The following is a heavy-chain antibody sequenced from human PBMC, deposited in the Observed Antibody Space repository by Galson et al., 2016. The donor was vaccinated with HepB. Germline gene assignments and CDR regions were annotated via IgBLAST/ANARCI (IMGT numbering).Heavy chain of an antibody. Sequence: SVKVSCKASGYTFTTSGISWVRQAPGQGLEWMDWISTYSDNTTYAQKFPRGLTLTTDSSTTTAYMELRSLRFDDTALYYCARDVQYRFDSWGQGTLVTVSS. CDR2: ISTYSDNT. V-gene: IGHV1-18*01. CDR1: GYTFTTSG. J-gene: IGHJ4*02. D-gene: IGHD2/OR15-2a*01. CDR3: ARDVQYRFDS.